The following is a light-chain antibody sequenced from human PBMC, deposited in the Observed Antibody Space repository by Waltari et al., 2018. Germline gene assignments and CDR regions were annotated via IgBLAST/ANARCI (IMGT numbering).Light chain of an antibody. V-gene: IGLV1-40*01. Sequence: QSVLTQPPSVSGAPGQRVTIPCTGSGSNLGAGPAVHWYHHLPRGAPKLLIYGSSSRPLGVPDRFFGSTSGNSASLAIIGLRAEDEGDYYCQSYDTSLSVVFGGGTKWTVL. CDR2: GSS. J-gene: IGLJ3*02. CDR3: QSYDTSLSVV. CDR1: GSNLGAGPA.